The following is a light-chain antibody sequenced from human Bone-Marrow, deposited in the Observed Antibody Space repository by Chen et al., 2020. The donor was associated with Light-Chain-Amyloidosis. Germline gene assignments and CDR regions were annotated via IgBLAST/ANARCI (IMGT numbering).Light chain of an antibody. V-gene: IGLV2-23*01. CDR2: EDS. CDR3: CSSSDTDTLI. Sequence: QSALTQPAPVAGSVGQSITLSCTGTSTDVGHYNLVSWYQQHPGEAPKLMIYEDSERPSGVSNRFSGSKSGNTASLTISGLQTEDQADYYCCSSSDTDTLIFGTGTRLTVL. J-gene: IGLJ2*01. CDR1: STDVGHYNL.